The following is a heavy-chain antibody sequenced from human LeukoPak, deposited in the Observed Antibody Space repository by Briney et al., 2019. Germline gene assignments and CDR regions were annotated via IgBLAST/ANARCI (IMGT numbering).Heavy chain of an antibody. V-gene: IGHV3-21*01. CDR2: ISSSSSYI. D-gene: IGHD3-22*01. Sequence: PGGSLRLSCAASGFTFSSYSMNWVRQAPGKGLEWVSSISSSSSYIYYADSVKGRFTISRDNAKNSLYLQMNSLRAEDTAVYYCAKSPSGSSGYYDYWGQGTLVTVSS. J-gene: IGHJ4*02. CDR3: AKSPSGSSGYYDY. CDR1: GFTFSSYS.